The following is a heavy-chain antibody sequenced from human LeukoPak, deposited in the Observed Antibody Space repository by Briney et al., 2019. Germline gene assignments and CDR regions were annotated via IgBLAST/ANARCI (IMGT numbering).Heavy chain of an antibody. V-gene: IGHV1-18*01. CDR2: ISTYNGNA. Sequence: ASVKVSCKASGYTFNRYGLTWVRQAPGQGLEWVGWISTYNGNAHYAQKLQGRVTMTIDTSTSTACVELRSLGSDDTAVYYCARARDTSGWYLDAFGVWGQGTLVTVSS. D-gene: IGHD6-19*01. J-gene: IGHJ3*01. CDR3: ARARDTSGWYLDAFGV. CDR1: GYTFNRYG.